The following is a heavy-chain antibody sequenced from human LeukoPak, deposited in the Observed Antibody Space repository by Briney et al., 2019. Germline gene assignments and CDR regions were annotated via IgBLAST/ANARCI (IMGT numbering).Heavy chain of an antibody. V-gene: IGHV3-74*01. Sequence: PGGSLRLSCEGSGVTLRGYWMYWVRQPPGKGLMWVSRINFDGSEVTYADSVKGRFTVSRDNAKNTLYLQMGSLRVEDTAVYYCARDLREHDYWGQGTLVTVSS. CDR2: INFDGSEV. CDR1: GVTLRGYW. CDR3: ARDLREHDY. J-gene: IGHJ4*02. D-gene: IGHD1/OR15-1a*01.